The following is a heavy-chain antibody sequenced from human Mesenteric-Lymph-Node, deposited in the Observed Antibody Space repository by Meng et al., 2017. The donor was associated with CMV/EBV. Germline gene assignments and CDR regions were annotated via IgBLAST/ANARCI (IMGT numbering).Heavy chain of an antibody. J-gene: IGHJ4*02. CDR1: GFTFSSYE. Sequence: GESLKISCAASGFTFSSYEMNWVRQAPGKGLEWVSYISSSGSTIYYADSVKGRFTISRDNAKDSLYLQMNSLRAEGTAVYYCARVESGGATAHWGQGTLVTVSS. CDR2: ISSSGSTI. CDR3: ARVESGGATAH. D-gene: IGHD1-26*01. V-gene: IGHV3-48*03.